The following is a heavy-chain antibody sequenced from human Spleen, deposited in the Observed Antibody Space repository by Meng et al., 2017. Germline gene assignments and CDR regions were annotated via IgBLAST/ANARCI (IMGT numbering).Heavy chain of an antibody. Sequence: QGRLQESGPGLVKPSETLSLTCTVSGGSISTSSYYWGWIRQPPGKGLEWIGSIYYSGSTYYNPSLKSRVTISVATSKNQFSLRLTSVTAADTAVYYCASGHSTVVTPGYWGQGTLVTVSS. J-gene: IGHJ4*02. D-gene: IGHD4-23*01. V-gene: IGHV4-39*07. CDR2: IYYSGST. CDR3: ASGHSTVVTPGY. CDR1: GGSISTSSYY.